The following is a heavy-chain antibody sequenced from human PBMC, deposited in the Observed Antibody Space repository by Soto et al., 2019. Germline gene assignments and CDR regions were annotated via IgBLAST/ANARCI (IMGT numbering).Heavy chain of an antibody. J-gene: IGHJ3*02. CDR2: VTVENGNT. Sequence: ASVEVSCKXSGYNFPSYGIRWVRQAPVQGLEWMGWVTVENGNTNYAQRLEGRFTMTADTATSTAYMELRRLRSDHTAVYYWARSGRGGGDIWGQGTMVTVS. CDR3: ARSGRGGGDI. CDR1: GYNFPSYG. D-gene: IGHD3-10*01. V-gene: IGHV1-18*04.